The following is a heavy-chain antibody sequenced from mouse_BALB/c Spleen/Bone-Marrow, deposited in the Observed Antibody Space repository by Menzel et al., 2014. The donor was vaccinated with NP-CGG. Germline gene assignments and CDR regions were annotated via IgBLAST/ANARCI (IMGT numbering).Heavy chain of an antibody. CDR1: GFDFSRYW. CDR3: ARQSYYGYSDY. J-gene: IGHJ2*01. D-gene: IGHD1-1*01. V-gene: IGHV4-1*02. CDR2: INPDSSTI. Sequence: EVQRVESGGGLVQPGGSLKLSCAASGFDFSRYWMSWVRQAPGKGLEWIGEINPDSSTINYTPSLKDKFIISRDNAKNTLYLQMSKVRSEDTAPYYCARQSYYGYSDYWGQGTTLTVSS.